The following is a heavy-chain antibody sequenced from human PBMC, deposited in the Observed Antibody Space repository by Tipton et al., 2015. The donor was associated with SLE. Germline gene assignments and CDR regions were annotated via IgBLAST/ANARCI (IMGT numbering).Heavy chain of an antibody. V-gene: IGHV4-59*08. Sequence: TLSLTCTVSGDTISDHYWSWIRQPPGKGLEWIGYISYSGSTNSSPSLKSRVTISLDTSKTQFSLKLRSVTAADTAVYYCARVIEGISRRYFDDWGQGTLVTVSS. CDR1: GDTISDHY. CDR3: ARVIEGISRRYFDD. D-gene: IGHD3-10*01. J-gene: IGHJ4*02. CDR2: ISYSGST.